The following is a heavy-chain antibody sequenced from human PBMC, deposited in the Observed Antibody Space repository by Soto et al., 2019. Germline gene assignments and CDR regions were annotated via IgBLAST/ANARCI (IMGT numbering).Heavy chain of an antibody. CDR1: GFTCNSYS. CDR3: ARPSSGWENLFDP. Sequence: EGQLVESGGGLVQPGGSLRLSCAASGFTCNSYSMNWVRQAPGKGLECVSYISSSSTTKYYTDSVKGRFTISRDNAKNSLYLQMNSLRDDDTAVYYYARPSSGWENLFDPWGQGTLVTVSS. V-gene: IGHV3-48*02. D-gene: IGHD6-19*01. CDR2: ISSSSTTK. J-gene: IGHJ5*02.